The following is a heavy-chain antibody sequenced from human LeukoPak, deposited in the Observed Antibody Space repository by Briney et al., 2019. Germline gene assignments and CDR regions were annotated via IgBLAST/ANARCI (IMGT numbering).Heavy chain of an antibody. D-gene: IGHD3-3*01. J-gene: IGHJ6*02. CDR2: IHYSGST. V-gene: IGHV4-31*03. Sequence: PSQTLSLTCTVSGGSISSGGYNWSWIRQHPGKGLEWIGYIHYSGSTYYNPSLRSRVTISVDTSKNQFSLKLSSVTAADTAVYYCARDEAIFGAGYYYGMDVWGQGTTVTVSS. CDR1: GGSISSGGYN. CDR3: ARDEAIFGAGYYYGMDV.